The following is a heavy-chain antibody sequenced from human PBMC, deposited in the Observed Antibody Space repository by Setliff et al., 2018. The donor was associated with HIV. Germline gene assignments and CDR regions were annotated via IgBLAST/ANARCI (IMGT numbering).Heavy chain of an antibody. D-gene: IGHD3-9*01. Sequence: ASETLSLTCAVYGGSFSGYYWSWIRQPPGKGLEWIGEINHSGSTNYNPSLKSRVTISVDTSKSQFSLNLSSVTAADTAVYYCARTYDILTGFGFDPWGQGTLVTVSS. CDR1: GGSFSGYY. V-gene: IGHV4-34*01. CDR2: INHSGST. J-gene: IGHJ5*02. CDR3: ARTYDILTGFGFDP.